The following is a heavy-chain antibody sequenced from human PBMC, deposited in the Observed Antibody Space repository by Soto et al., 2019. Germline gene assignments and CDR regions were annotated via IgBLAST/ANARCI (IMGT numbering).Heavy chain of an antibody. CDR1: GFTFSSYS. Sequence: GGSLRLSCAASGFTFSSYSMNWVRQAPGKGLEWVSSISSNSSYIYYADSVKGRFTISRDNAKNTLYLQMNSLGVDDTAVYYCARGPRGLYNHDYWGQGALVTVSS. V-gene: IGHV3-21*01. D-gene: IGHD1-1*01. J-gene: IGHJ4*02. CDR3: ARGPRGLYNHDY. CDR2: ISSNSSYI.